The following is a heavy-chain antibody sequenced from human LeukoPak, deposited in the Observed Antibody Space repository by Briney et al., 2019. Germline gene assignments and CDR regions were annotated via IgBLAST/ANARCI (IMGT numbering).Heavy chain of an antibody. CDR3: AKVGGQESEDIVATIFSDYFDY. Sequence: VASVKVSCKASGYTFTSYGISWVRQAPGQGLEWMGWISAYNGNTNYAQKLQGRVTMTTDTSTSTAYMELRSLRSDDTAVYYCAKVGGQESEDIVATIFSDYFDYWGQGTLVTVSS. V-gene: IGHV1-18*01. J-gene: IGHJ4*02. CDR1: GYTFTSYG. D-gene: IGHD5-12*01. CDR2: ISAYNGNT.